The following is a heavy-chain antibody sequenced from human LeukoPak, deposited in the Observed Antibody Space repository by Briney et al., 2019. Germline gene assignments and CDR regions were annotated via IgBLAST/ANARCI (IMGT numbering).Heavy chain of an antibody. Sequence: PGGSLRLSCAASGFTFSSYAMHWVRQAPGKGLEWVAVISYDGSNKYYADSVKGRFTISRDNSKNTLYLQMNSLRAEDTAVYYCARDGLRFVGSGYYLWPSYFDYWGQGTLVTVSS. J-gene: IGHJ4*02. CDR3: ARDGLRFVGSGYYLWPSYFDY. V-gene: IGHV3-30*04. CDR1: GFTFSSYA. D-gene: IGHD3-22*01. CDR2: ISYDGSNK.